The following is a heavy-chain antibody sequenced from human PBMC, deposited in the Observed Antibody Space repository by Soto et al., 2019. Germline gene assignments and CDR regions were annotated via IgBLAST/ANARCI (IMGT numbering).Heavy chain of an antibody. CDR2: IWYDGSNK. D-gene: IGHD6-13*01. CDR3: ARGGIAAAGIDY. CDR1: GFTFSSYG. Sequence: PGGSLRLSCAASGFTFSSYGMHWVRQAPGKGLEWVAVIWYDGSNKYYADSVKGRFTISRDNSKNTLYLQMNSLRAEDTAVYYCARGGIAAAGIDYWGQGTLVTSPQ. J-gene: IGHJ4*02. V-gene: IGHV3-33*01.